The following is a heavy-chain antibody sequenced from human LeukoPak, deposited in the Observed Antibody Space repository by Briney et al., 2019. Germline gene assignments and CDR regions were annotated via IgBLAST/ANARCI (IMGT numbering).Heavy chain of an antibody. Sequence: GGSLRLSCAASGFSISNDWMSWVRQAPGKGLEWIGRVKSKASGETTDYAAPVKGRFTISRDDAKNTLYLQMNSLKTEDAAVYYCTLIKGWGSGSYYLDYWGQGTLVTVSS. CDR1: GFSISNDW. D-gene: IGHD3-10*01. CDR3: TLIKGWGSGSYYLDY. J-gene: IGHJ4*02. V-gene: IGHV3-15*01. CDR2: VKSKASGETT.